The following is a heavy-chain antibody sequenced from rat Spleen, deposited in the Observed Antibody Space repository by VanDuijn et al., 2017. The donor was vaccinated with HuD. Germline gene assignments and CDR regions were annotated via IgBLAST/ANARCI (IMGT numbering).Heavy chain of an antibody. D-gene: IGHD1-5*01. J-gene: IGHJ2*01. Sequence: EVQLVETGGSLVQPGKSLKLTCATSGFTFSNAWMHWVRQSPTKGLEWVATITYDGSSTYYRDSVKGRFTISRDNAKSTLYLQMNSLRSEDTATYYCARQIIPDYWGQGVMVTVSS. V-gene: IGHV5-29*01. CDR1: GFTFSNAW. CDR2: ITYDGSST. CDR3: ARQIIPDY.